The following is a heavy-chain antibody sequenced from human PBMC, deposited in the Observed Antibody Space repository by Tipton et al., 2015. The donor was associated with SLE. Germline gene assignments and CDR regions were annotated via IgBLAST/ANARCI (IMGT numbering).Heavy chain of an antibody. D-gene: IGHD1-1*01. CDR1: GGSISTSSYY. CDR3: AGTGKDAFDI. J-gene: IGHJ3*02. Sequence: TLSLTCTVSGGSISTSSYYWSWIRQPPGKGLEWIGYIYYSGSTNYNPSLKSRVTISVDTSKNQFSLKLSSVTAADMAVYYCAGTGKDAFDIWGQGTMVTVSS. CDR2: IYYSGST. V-gene: IGHV4-61*05.